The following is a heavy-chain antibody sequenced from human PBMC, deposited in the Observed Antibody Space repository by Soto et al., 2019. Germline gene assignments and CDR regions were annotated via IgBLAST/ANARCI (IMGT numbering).Heavy chain of an antibody. Sequence: EVQLLESGGGLVQPVGSLRLSCAASGFTFSDYAMNWVRQAPGKGLEWVSSISDGGGSTYSADSVKGRFSISRDNSQNHLYLQMNSLRAEDTVMYYCAKIKQLYGDFWDLQQWGQCTLVTVSS. CDR1: GFTFSDYA. V-gene: IGHV3-23*01. CDR3: AKIKQLYGDFWDLQQ. J-gene: IGHJ1*01. CDR2: ISDGGGST. D-gene: IGHD4-17*01.